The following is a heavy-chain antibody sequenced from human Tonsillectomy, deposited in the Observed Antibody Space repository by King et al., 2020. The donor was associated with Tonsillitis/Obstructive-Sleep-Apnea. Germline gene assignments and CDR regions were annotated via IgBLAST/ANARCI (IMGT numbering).Heavy chain of an antibody. CDR2: IDHSDSYT. CDR3: AMGVMEDHGMDA. J-gene: IGHJ6*02. D-gene: IGHD2-21*01. Sequence: QLVQSGAEVKKPGESLRISCQGSGYSFPSYWMSWVRQMPGQGLEWMGRIDHSDSYTNYSPSFQGHVNISADKSISTANLQWSSLKASVTAMYYCAMGVMEDHGMDAWGQGTTLTVSS. CDR1: GYSFPSYW. V-gene: IGHV5-10-1*01.